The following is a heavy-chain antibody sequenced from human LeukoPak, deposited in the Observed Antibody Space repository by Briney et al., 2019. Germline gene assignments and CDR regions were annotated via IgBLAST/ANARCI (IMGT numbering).Heavy chain of an antibody. D-gene: IGHD3-22*01. Sequence: PSETLSLTCTVSGGSISSYYWSWIRQPPGKGLEWIGYIYYSGSTNYNPSLKSRVTISVDTSKNQFSLKLSSVTAADTAVYYCASLDYYDSSGSSDYWGQGTLVTVPS. V-gene: IGHV4-59*01. J-gene: IGHJ4*02. CDR3: ASLDYYDSSGSSDY. CDR2: IYYSGST. CDR1: GGSISSYY.